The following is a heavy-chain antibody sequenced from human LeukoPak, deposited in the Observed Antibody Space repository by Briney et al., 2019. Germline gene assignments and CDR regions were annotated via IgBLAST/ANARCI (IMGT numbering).Heavy chain of an antibody. J-gene: IGHJ6*02. CDR3: TSGPIQQWLYYGMDV. V-gene: IGHV3-49*04. CDR2: IRSKTYGGTT. D-gene: IGHD5-18*01. Sequence: PGRSLRLSCTASGFTFGDHAMSWVRQAPGKGLEWVGFIRSKTYGGTTEYAASVKGRFTISRDDSKSIAYLQMNSLKTEDTAVYYCTSGPIQQWLYYGMDVWGQGTTVTVSS. CDR1: GFTFGDHA.